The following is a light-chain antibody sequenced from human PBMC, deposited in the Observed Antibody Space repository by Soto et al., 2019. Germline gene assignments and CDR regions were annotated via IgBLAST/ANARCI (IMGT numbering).Light chain of an antibody. J-gene: IGLJ1*01. Sequence: QSVLTQPPSASGTPGQRVTISCSVSISNIGINYVYLYHHLPGTAPKLLIYRNNHRPSLVPYRFSGSKSFTSASLAISLLRSEDEADYYGAGRDDSLSVPYVFGTGTKVTVL. CDR2: RNN. V-gene: IGLV1-47*01. CDR1: ISNIGINY. CDR3: AGRDDSLSVPYV.